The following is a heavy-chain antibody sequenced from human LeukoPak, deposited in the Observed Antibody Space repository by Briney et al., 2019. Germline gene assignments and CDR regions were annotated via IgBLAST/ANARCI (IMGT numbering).Heavy chain of an antibody. CDR3: AKFYDSSGYYYGYFDY. Sequence: GGSLRLSCAASGFTFSSYGMHWVRQAPGKGLEWVSTISGSGDNTYYADSVKGRFTISRDNSKNTLYLQMNSLRAEDTAVYYCAKFYDSSGYYYGYFDYWGQGTLVTVSS. V-gene: IGHV3-23*01. CDR2: ISGSGDNT. CDR1: GFTFSSYG. D-gene: IGHD3-22*01. J-gene: IGHJ4*02.